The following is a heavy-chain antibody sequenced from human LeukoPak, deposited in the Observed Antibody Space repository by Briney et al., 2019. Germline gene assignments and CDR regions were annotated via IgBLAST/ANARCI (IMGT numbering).Heavy chain of an antibody. D-gene: IGHD3-22*01. CDR3: ATSAYDSSGYYPFDY. CDR2: IYYSGST. V-gene: IGHV4-39*01. CDR1: GGSISSSSYY. J-gene: IGHJ4*02. Sequence: PSETLSLTCTVSGGSISSSSYYWGWIRQPPGKGLEWIGSIYYSGSTYYNPSLKSRLTISVDTSKNQFSLKLSSVTAADTAVYYCATSAYDSSGYYPFDYWGQGTLVTVSS.